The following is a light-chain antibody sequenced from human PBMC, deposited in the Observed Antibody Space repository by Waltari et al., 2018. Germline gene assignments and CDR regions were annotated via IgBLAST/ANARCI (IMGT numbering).Light chain of an antibody. CDR3: CSYTSSSTWV. Sequence: QSALTQPASVSGSPGQSITISCTGASGDVGAYNYVSWYQQHPGKAPKLMIYDVSVPPSGVSNRFSGSKSGNTASLTISGLQAEDEADYYCCSYTSSSTWVFGGGTKLTVL. CDR1: SGDVGAYNY. J-gene: IGLJ3*02. CDR2: DVS. V-gene: IGLV2-14*03.